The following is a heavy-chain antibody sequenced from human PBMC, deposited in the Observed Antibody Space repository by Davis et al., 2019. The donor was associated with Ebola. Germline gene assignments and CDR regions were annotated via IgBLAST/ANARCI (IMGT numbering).Heavy chain of an antibody. CDR1: GYTFTNYY. CDR3: TTPGGQDSGYDVFDI. V-gene: IGHV1-46*03. CDR2: INPNDGRT. Sequence: SVTVSCQASGYTFTNYYMHWVRPAPGQGLERMGMINPNDGRTIYAQKFQGRVTVTRDTSTTTVYMDLSSLRSEDTALYYCTTPGGQDSGYDVFDIWGQGTMVTVSS. J-gene: IGHJ3*02. D-gene: IGHD5-12*01.